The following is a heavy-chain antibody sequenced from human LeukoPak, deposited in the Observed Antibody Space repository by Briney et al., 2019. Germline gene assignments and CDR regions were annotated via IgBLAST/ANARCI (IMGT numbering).Heavy chain of an antibody. V-gene: IGHV4-34*01. J-gene: IGHJ4*02. D-gene: IGHD6-6*01. CDR3: ARGTGNAARPAY. CDR2: INHSGST. Sequence: SETLSLTCAVYGGSFSGYYWSWIRQPPGKGLEWIGEINHSGSTNYNPSLKSRVTISVDTSKNQFSLKLSSVTAADTAVYYCARGTGNAARPAYWGQGTLVTVSS. CDR1: GGSFSGYY.